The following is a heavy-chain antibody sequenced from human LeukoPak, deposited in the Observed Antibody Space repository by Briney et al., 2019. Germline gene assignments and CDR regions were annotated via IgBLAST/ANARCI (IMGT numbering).Heavy chain of an antibody. V-gene: IGHV3-74*01. D-gene: IGHD2-8*02. J-gene: IGHJ6*02. CDR1: GFSLSGYW. CDR2: MSSEGSGT. CDR3: TRVQTGRSGLMDV. Sequence: PGGSLRLSCAASGFSLSGYWMHWVRQVPRRGLVWVSRMSSEGSGTTYADSVKGRFTISRDNAKNTLYLQMNSLRVEDAAVYYCTRVQTGRSGLMDVWGRGTTVSVS.